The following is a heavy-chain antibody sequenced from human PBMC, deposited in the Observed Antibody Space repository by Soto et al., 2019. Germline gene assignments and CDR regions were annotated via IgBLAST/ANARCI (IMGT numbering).Heavy chain of an antibody. CDR2: IYYSGST. CDR3: ARQNQDTAPFDY. V-gene: IGHV4-59*08. CDR1: GGSISSYY. Sequence: PSETLSLTCTVSGGSISSYYWSWIRQPPGKGLEWIGYIYYSGSTNYNPSLKSRVAISVDTSKNQFSLKLSSVTAADTAVYYCARQNQDTAPFDYWGQGTLVTVSS. D-gene: IGHD5-18*01. J-gene: IGHJ4*02.